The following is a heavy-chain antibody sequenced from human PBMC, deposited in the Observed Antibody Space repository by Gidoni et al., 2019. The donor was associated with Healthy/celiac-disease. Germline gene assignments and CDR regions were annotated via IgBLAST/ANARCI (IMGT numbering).Heavy chain of an antibody. D-gene: IGHD6-19*01. CDR2: IGADGSSE. CDR1: GFTFRNFG. CDR3: ARLGSGWYFDN. Sequence: QVHLVESGGGVVQPGRSLRLSCAASGFTFRNFGMHWVRQAPGKGLEWVELIGADGSSEYYEESVKGRFIISKDNSKNTLYLQMNSLRDEDTAVYYCARLGSGWYFDNWGQGTLVSVSS. V-gene: IGHV3-33*01. J-gene: IGHJ4*02.